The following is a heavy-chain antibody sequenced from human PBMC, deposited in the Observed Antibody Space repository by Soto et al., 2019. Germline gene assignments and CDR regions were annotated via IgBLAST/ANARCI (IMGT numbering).Heavy chain of an antibody. V-gene: IGHV3-23*01. CDR2: ISGSDGST. D-gene: IGHD3-22*01. CDR1: GFTFSSYA. Sequence: PGGSLRLSCSASGFTFSSYAMSWVRQAPGKGLEWVTAISGSDGSTYYADYVKGRITISRDNSKKTQYQQMKRMRAEDTAVYYCAKGGVYYDSSGYDYWGQGT. CDR3: AKGGVYYDSSGYDY. J-gene: IGHJ4*02.